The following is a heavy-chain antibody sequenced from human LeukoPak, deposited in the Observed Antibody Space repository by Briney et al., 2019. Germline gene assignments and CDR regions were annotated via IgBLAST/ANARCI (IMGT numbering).Heavy chain of an antibody. CDR3: AGPVRGIIDYGMDV. D-gene: IGHD3-10*02. V-gene: IGHV3-33*01. CDR1: GFMFSTYG. Sequence: TGGSLRLSCAASGFMFSTYGTHWVRQAPGKGLEWVAVIWNDGSNKYHADSVKGRFTISRDNSKNTLYLQMNSLRAEGTAVYYCAGPVRGIIDYGMDVWGKGTTVTVSS. J-gene: IGHJ6*04. CDR2: IWNDGSNK.